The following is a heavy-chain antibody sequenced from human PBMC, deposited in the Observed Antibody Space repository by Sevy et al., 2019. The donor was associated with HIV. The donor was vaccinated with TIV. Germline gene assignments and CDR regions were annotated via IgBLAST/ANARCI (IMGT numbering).Heavy chain of an antibody. CDR1: GFTVSNSY. J-gene: IGHJ3*02. CDR2: IYSGVTT. D-gene: IGHD3-22*01. V-gene: IGHV3-53*01. CDR3: ARLSVYYYDSSGYYTTGNAFDI. Sequence: GGSLRLSCAASGFTVSNSYMSWVRQAPGKGLEWVSIIYSGVTTSYAESVRGRFTISRDNSKNTLSLQMNSLRAEDTAVYYCARLSVYYYDSSGYYTTGNAFDIWGQGTMVTVSS.